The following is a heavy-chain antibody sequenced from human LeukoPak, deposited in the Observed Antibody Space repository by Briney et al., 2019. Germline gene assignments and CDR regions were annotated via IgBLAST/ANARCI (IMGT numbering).Heavy chain of an antibody. CDR3: AGTRQGWLPQFYFDY. D-gene: IGHD5-12*01. V-gene: IGHV4-34*01. CDR1: RGSLSGSF. J-gene: IGHJ4*02. CDR2: INHSGTS. Sequence: PSETLSLTCAVQRGSLSGSFWTWIRQPPGKGLEWIGEINHSGTSNYSPSLKRRVTISADTSKNQLSLNLTSVTAADTAVYYCAGTRQGWLPQFYFDYWGQGTLVTVSS.